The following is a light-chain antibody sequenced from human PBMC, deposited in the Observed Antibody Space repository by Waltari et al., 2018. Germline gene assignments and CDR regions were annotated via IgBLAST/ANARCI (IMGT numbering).Light chain of an antibody. V-gene: IGLV4-69*01. J-gene: IGLJ3*02. CDR2: VNSEGSP. CDR3: QTGGHGTWV. Sequence: QPERGPRYLMKVNSEGSPSKGYEIPDRFSGSSSGTERYLTSSRLQSEDEADYYCQTGGHGTWVFGGGTKLTVL.